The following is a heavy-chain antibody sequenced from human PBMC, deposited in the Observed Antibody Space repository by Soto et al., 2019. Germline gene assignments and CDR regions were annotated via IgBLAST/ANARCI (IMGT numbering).Heavy chain of an antibody. V-gene: IGHV4-61*01. CDR1: GGSLRRGSYY. D-gene: IGHD2-21*01. CDR3: AKGIGSDGYNNGLD. J-gene: IGHJ4*02. CDR2: IYNRGTT. Sequence: LSLTCTVSGGSLRRGSYYWSWIRQLPGQGLEWIGYIYNRGTTNYSPSLKSRVTISVDTSNNQFSLKLSSVTAADTGVYYCAKGIGSDGYNNGLDWGQGTLVTVSS.